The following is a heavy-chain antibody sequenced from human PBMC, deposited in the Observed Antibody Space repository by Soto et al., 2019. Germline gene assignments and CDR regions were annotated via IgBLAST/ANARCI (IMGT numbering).Heavy chain of an antibody. CDR1: GGTFSSYA. V-gene: IGHV1-69*01. D-gene: IGHD6-13*01. Sequence: QVQLVQSGAEVKKPGSSVKVSCKASGGTFSSYAISWVRQAPGQGLEWMGGIIPIFGTANYAQKFQGRVTITADESTSTAYMELSSLRSEDTAVYYCARGSDRYSSSSDLKGGMDVWGQGTTVTVSS. J-gene: IGHJ6*02. CDR3: ARGSDRYSSSSDLKGGMDV. CDR2: IIPIFGTA.